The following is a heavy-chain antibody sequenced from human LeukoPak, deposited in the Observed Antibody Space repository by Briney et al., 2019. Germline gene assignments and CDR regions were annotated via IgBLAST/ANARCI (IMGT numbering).Heavy chain of an antibody. D-gene: IGHD5-18*01. CDR1: GGSFSVYY. V-gene: IGHV4-34*01. Sequence: SETLSLTCAVYGGSFSVYYWSWIRQPPGKGLEWIGEINHSGSTNYNPSLKSRVTISVDTSKNQFSLKLSSVTAADTDVYYCARGVGIQLWIYRGQGTLVTVSS. CDR2: INHSGST. CDR3: ARGVGIQLWIY. J-gene: IGHJ4*02.